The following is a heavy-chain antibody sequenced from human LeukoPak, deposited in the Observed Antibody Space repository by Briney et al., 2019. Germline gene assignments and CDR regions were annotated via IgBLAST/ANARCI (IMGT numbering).Heavy chain of an antibody. Sequence: ASVKVSCKTPGYTFTSYDINWVRQATGQGLEWMGWMNPNSGNTGYAQKFQGRVTITRNTSISTAYMELSSLRSEDTAVYYCARRFGELLSHAFDIWGQGTMVTVSS. CDR1: GYTFTSYD. CDR3: ARRFGELLSHAFDI. V-gene: IGHV1-8*03. CDR2: MNPNSGNT. J-gene: IGHJ3*02. D-gene: IGHD3-10*01.